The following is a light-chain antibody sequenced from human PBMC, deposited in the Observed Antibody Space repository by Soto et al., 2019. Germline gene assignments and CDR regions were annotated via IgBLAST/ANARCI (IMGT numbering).Light chain of an antibody. CDR1: QSVSSNY. V-gene: IGKV3-20*01. Sequence: EIVLTQSPGTLSLSPGERATLCCRASQSVSSNYLAWYQQKPGQAPRLLISDASDRATGIPDRFSGSGSGTDFTLTISRLVPEDFAVYYCQQYEDSPVTFGQGTKVDIK. J-gene: IGKJ1*01. CDR2: DAS. CDR3: QQYEDSPVT.